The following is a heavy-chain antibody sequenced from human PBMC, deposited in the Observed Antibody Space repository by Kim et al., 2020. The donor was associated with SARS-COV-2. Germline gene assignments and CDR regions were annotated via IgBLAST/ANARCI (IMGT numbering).Heavy chain of an antibody. Sequence: SETLSLTCAVYGGSFSGYYWSWIRQPPGKGLEWMGEINHSGSTNYNPSLMSRVTISVDTTTNQIPLKLSSVTAADKAGSYCATTCSGGSYQIFIYWG. CDR1: GGSFSGYY. V-gene: IGHV4-34*01. J-gene: IGHJ4*01. D-gene: IGHD1-26*01. CDR2: INHSGST. CDR3: ATTCSGGSYQIFIY.